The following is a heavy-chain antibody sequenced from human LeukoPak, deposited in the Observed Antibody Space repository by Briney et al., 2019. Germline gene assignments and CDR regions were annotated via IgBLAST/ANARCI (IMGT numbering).Heavy chain of an antibody. V-gene: IGHV4-61*02. Sequence: ASETLSLTCTGSGGSISSGSYYWSWIRQPAGKRLEWIGRIYTSGSTNYNPSLKSRVTISVDTSKNQFSLKLSSVTAADTAVYYCARGGIGIAAAGSDPWGQGTLVTVSS. CDR2: IYTSGST. D-gene: IGHD6-13*01. CDR1: GGSISSGSYY. J-gene: IGHJ5*02. CDR3: ARGGIGIAAAGSDP.